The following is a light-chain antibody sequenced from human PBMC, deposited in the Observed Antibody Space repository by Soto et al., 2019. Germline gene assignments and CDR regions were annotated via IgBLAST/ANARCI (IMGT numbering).Light chain of an antibody. CDR1: QSVTNF. CDR3: QHRYMWPDT. Sequence: EIVLTQSPGTLSLSPGERATLSCRASQSVTNFLAWYQQKPGQSPSLLIYNASHRATGIPARFSGSGSGTDFTLTISSLEPEYFAVYSCQHRYMWPDTFGQGTKVDIK. CDR2: NAS. J-gene: IGKJ1*01. V-gene: IGKV3-11*01.